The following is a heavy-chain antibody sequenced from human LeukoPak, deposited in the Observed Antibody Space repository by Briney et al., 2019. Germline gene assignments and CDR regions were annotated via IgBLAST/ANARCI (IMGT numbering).Heavy chain of an antibody. J-gene: IGHJ3*02. D-gene: IGHD2-8*02. Sequence: GGSLRLSCAASGFTFSSYGMHWVRQAPGKGLEWVAVISFDGSNKNYADSVKGRFTISRDNSKNTLSLQMNSLRAEDTAVYYCARGSVPVVAMNAFHIWGQGTMVTVSS. CDR2: ISFDGSNK. CDR3: ARGSVPVVAMNAFHI. CDR1: GFTFSSYG. V-gene: IGHV3-30*03.